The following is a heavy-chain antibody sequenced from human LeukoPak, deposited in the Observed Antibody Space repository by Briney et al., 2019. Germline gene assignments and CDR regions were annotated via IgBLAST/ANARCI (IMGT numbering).Heavy chain of an antibody. CDR1: GFSFSTYS. Sequence: GGSLRLSCAASGFSFSTYSMNWIRQAPGKGLEWISYISGSGGSIFTADSVRGRFTISSDNGNNSLFLQMNTLRAEDTAVYYCARGRYYDTSAYNYFDPWGQGTLVTVSS. CDR2: ISGSGGSI. V-gene: IGHV3-48*01. J-gene: IGHJ5*02. CDR3: ARGRYYDTSAYNYFDP. D-gene: IGHD3-22*01.